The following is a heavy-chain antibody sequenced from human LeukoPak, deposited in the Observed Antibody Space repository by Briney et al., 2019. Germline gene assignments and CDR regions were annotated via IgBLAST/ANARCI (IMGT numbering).Heavy chain of an antibody. J-gene: IGHJ4*02. V-gene: IGHV3-23*01. CDR1: GFTFTTHA. Sequence: GGSLRLSCAASGFTFTTHAMSWVRQAPGKGLEWVSTISGSGGSTYYADSVKGRFTISRDNSKSTLYLQMNSLRAEDTAVYYCARDSHSGSYYRLDYWGQGTLVTVSS. D-gene: IGHD1-26*01. CDR3: ARDSHSGSYYRLDY. CDR2: ISGSGGST.